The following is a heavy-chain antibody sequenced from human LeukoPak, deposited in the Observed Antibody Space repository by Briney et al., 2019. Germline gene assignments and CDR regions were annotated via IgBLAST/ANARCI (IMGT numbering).Heavy chain of an antibody. CDR2: ISGNGDRT. V-gene: IGHV3-23*01. D-gene: IGHD1-26*01. CDR3: AKGGKWDVTPFDY. Sequence: GGSLRLSCAASGFSFSNYAMSWVRQAPGKGLEWVLAISGNGDRTFYADSVKGRFTISRDNSKNTLYLQVNSLRAEDTAVYYCAKGGKWDVTPFDYWGQGTLVTVSS. CDR1: GFSFSNYA. J-gene: IGHJ4*02.